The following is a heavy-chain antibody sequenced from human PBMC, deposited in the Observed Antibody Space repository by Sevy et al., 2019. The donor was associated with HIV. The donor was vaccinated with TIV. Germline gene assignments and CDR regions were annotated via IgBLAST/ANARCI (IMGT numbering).Heavy chain of an antibody. CDR3: ARDGSGYGSGWPGYYYYYYMDV. CDR2: IKQDGSEK. D-gene: IGHD6-19*01. CDR1: GFTFSSYW. V-gene: IGHV3-7*01. Sequence: GGSLRLSCAASGFTFSSYWMSWVRQAPGKGLEWVANIKQDGSEKYYVDSVKGRFTISRDNAKNSLYLQRNSLRAEETAVNYCARDGSGYGSGWPGYYYYYYMDVWGKGTTVTVSS. J-gene: IGHJ6*03.